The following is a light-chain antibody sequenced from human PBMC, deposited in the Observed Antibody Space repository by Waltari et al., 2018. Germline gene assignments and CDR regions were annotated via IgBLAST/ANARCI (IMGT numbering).Light chain of an antibody. Sequence: QSALTQPRSVSGSPGQSVTISCTGTSSDVGGYNYVSWYQQHPGKAPKVMIYDVTNRPSGVPDRFSGSKSGYTASLTISGLQAEDEADYYCCSYAGTSTWVFGGGTKLTVL. CDR3: CSYAGTSTWV. CDR1: SSDVGGYNY. J-gene: IGLJ3*02. V-gene: IGLV2-11*01. CDR2: DVT.